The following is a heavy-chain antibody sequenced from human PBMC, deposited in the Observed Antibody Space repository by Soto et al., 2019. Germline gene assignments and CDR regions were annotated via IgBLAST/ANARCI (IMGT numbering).Heavy chain of an antibody. CDR2: ISGSGGST. D-gene: IGHD2-2*01. CDR3: ASSKSGTWLDYYYGMDV. Sequence: GGSLRLSCAASGFTFSSYAMSWVRQAPGKGLEWVSAISGSGGSTYYADSVKGRFTISRDNSKNTLYLQMNSLRAEDTAVYYCASSKSGTWLDYYYGMDVWGQGTTVTVSS. CDR1: GFTFSSYA. V-gene: IGHV3-23*01. J-gene: IGHJ6*02.